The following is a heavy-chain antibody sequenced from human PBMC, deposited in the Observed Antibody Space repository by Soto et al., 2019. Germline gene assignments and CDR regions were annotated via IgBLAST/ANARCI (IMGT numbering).Heavy chain of an antibody. Sequence: HLGGSLRLSCAASGFTFNNNGMHWVRQAPGKGLEWVAVIWYDGTNKYYADSVKGRFTISRDNSKNTLYLQMNRLRAEDTAVYYCARDRVQMVDGMDVWGQGTTVTVSS. CDR1: GFTFNNNG. CDR2: IWYDGTNK. D-gene: IGHD2-15*01. J-gene: IGHJ6*02. V-gene: IGHV3-33*01. CDR3: ARDRVQMVDGMDV.